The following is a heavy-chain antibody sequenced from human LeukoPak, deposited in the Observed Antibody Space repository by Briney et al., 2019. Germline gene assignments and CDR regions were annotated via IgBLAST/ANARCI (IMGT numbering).Heavy chain of an antibody. V-gene: IGHV3-33*07. J-gene: IGHJ4*02. CDR2: IWSDGSTK. D-gene: IGHD6-19*01. Sequence: GGSLRLSCAASGLRFSTAWMGWVRQAPGKGLEWVAVIWSDGSTKYYAGSVKGRFTISRDNSKNTLYLHMNSLRAEDTAVYYCARDRYSSGWFYFDYWGQGTLVTVSS. CDR1: GLRFSTAW. CDR3: ARDRYSSGWFYFDY.